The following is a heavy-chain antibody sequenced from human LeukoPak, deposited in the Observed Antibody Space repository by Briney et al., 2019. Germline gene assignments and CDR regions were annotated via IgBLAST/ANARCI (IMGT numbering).Heavy chain of an antibody. D-gene: IGHD2-21*01. V-gene: IGHV3-15*01. CDR2: IKSKTDGGAI. Sequence: KPGGSLRLSCVASGFTFSNSWMIWVRQAPGKGLEWVGRIKSKTDGGAIDYAAPVKGRFSISRDDSKDTMFLQMNNLKSDDTAVYYCATHIPWDIWGPGTTVTVSS. J-gene: IGHJ3*02. CDR1: GFTFSNSW. CDR3: ATHIPWDI.